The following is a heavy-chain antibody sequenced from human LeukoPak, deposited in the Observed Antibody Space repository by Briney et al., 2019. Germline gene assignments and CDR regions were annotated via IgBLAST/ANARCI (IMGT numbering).Heavy chain of an antibody. Sequence: PGGSLRLSCAASGLTVSNVWMNWVRQAPGKGLEWVGRIKSETDGGTTDYAAPVKGRFTISRDDSKHALHLQMNSLRAEDTAVYYCAKNIVLNVYAPGYWGQGTLVTVSS. CDR3: AKNIVLNVYAPGY. V-gene: IGHV3-15*01. CDR1: GLTVSNVW. CDR2: IKSETDGGTT. D-gene: IGHD2-8*01. J-gene: IGHJ4*02.